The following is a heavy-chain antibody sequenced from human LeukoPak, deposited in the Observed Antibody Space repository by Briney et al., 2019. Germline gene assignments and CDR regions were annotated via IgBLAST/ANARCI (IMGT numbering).Heavy chain of an antibody. CDR1: GCRFTSYW. CDR2: IYPGDSDT. Sequence: GESLQISCQGSGCRFTSYWIGWVRQMPGKGLEWMGIIYPGDSDTRYSPSFQGQVTISADKSISTAYLQWSSLKASDTAMYYCARRSSSSGAYYFDYWGQGTLVTVSS. D-gene: IGHD2-8*02. CDR3: ARRSSSSGAYYFDY. J-gene: IGHJ4*02. V-gene: IGHV5-51*01.